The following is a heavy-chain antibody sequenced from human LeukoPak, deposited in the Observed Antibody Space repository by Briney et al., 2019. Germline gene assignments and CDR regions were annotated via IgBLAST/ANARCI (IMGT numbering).Heavy chain of an antibody. Sequence: PSETLSLTCTVSGGSISSLGYYWSWIRQPAGKGLEWIGHIYTSGSTNYNPSLESRVTISLDTSKSQFSLKLSSVTAADTAVYYCARDPYCSSTSCYDYWGQGTLVTVSS. J-gene: IGHJ4*02. V-gene: IGHV4-61*09. CDR3: ARDPYCSSTSCYDY. CDR2: IYTSGST. CDR1: GGSISSLGYY. D-gene: IGHD2-2*01.